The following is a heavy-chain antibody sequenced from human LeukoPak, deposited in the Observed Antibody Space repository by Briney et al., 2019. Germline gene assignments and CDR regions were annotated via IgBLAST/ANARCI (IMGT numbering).Heavy chain of an antibody. D-gene: IGHD2-2*01. CDR3: ARLEYCSSTSCSGDY. Sequence: ASVKVSCKASGYTFTGYYMHWVRQAPGQGLEWMGWINPNSGGTNYAQKFQGRVTMTRDTSISTAYMELSRLRSDDTAVYYCARLEYCSSTSCSGDYWGQGTLVTVSS. CDR1: GYTFTGYY. CDR2: INPNSGGT. V-gene: IGHV1-2*02. J-gene: IGHJ4*02.